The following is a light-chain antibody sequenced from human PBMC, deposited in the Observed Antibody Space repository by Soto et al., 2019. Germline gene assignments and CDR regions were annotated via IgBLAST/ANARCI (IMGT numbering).Light chain of an antibody. CDR2: RAS. V-gene: IGKV3-20*01. CDR3: QQYDTSPIT. J-gene: IGKJ4*01. CDR1: QSVSSAY. Sequence: ELVLTQSPGTLSLSPGERATLSCRTSQSVSSAYLAWYQQRPGQAPRLLIYRASSRATGIPDRFSGSGSGTDFTLTISRLEPEDFAVYYCQQYDTSPITFGGGTKVDIK.